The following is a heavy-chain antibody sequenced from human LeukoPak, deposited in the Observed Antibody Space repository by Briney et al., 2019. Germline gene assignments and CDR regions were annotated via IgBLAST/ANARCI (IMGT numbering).Heavy chain of an antibody. CDR2: INHSGST. D-gene: IGHD2-15*01. J-gene: IGHJ5*02. CDR1: GGSFSGYY. CDR3: ARGRGEIVVVVATNYGGFDP. V-gene: IGHV4-34*01. Sequence: SETLSLTCAVYGGSFSGYYWSWIRQPPGKGLEWIGEINHSGSTNYNPSLKRRVTISVDTSKNQFSLKLSSVTAADTAVYYCARGRGEIVVVVATNYGGFDPWGQGTLVTVSS.